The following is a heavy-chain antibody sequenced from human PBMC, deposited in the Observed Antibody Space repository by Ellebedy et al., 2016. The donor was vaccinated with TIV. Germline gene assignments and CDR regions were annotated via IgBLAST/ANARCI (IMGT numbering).Heavy chain of an antibody. J-gene: IGHJ4*02. Sequence: GESLKISCAASGFTFRSYAMHWVRQAPGKGLEWVAVLSYDGSNEYYADSVKGRFTISRDNSKNTLYLQMNSLRAEDTAVFFCAKTRRRTTVTTPFDYWGQGTLVTVSS. CDR3: AKTRRRTTVTTPFDY. D-gene: IGHD4-17*01. V-gene: IGHV3-30-3*02. CDR2: LSYDGSNE. CDR1: GFTFRSYA.